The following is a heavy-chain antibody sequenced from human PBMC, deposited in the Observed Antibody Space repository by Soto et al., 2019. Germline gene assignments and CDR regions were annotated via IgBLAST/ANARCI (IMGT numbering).Heavy chain of an antibody. J-gene: IGHJ4*02. V-gene: IGHV4-34*01. D-gene: IGHD5-12*01. CDR2: VKDGGST. CDR3: ARGQEGIVATH. CDR1: GGSLTGYY. Sequence: QVQLQQWGAGLLKPSETLSLTGTVNGGSLTGYYWSWTRQPPGKGLEWIGEVKDGGSTNYSPSLRGRVSISADTSKNHFSLRLNSVTAADTAVYFCARGQEGIVATHWDQGALVTVSS.